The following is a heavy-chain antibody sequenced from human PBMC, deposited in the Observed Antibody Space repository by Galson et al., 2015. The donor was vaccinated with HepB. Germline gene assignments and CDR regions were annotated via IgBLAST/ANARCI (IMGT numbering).Heavy chain of an antibody. CDR2: IEQGGSEK. Sequence: SLRLSCATSGFTFYNYWMSWVRQAPGKGLQWVANIEQGGSEKYHVDSVQGRFTISRDNAKNSLYLQMNSLRAEDTAVYYCARAECSGTSCYDSDSCYQGIAFDICGRGTMVSVSS. CDR1: GFTFYNYW. D-gene: IGHD2-2*01. CDR3: ARAECSGTSCYDSDSCYQGIAFDI. J-gene: IGHJ3*02. V-gene: IGHV3-7*01.